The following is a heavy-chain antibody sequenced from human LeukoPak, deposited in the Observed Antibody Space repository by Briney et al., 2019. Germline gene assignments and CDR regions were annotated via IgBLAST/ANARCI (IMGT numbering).Heavy chain of an antibody. Sequence: ASVNVSCKASGYTFTSYDINWVRQATGQGLEWMGWMNPNSGNTGYAQKFQGRVTITRNTSISTAYMELSSLRSEDTAIYYCARMYYYDSSGSHINWFDPWGQGTLVTVSS. CDR1: GYTFTSYD. V-gene: IGHV1-8*03. J-gene: IGHJ5*02. D-gene: IGHD3-22*01. CDR3: ARMYYYDSSGSHINWFDP. CDR2: MNPNSGNT.